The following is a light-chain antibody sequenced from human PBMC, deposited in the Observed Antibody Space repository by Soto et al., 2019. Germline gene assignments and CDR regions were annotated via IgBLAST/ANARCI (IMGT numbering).Light chain of an antibody. J-gene: IGLJ3*02. CDR3: SSYTSSGTWV. CDR2: QVS. CDR1: SSDVGSYNR. Sequence: QSVLIQPPSVSGSPGQSVTISCTGTSSDVGSYNRVSWYQQPPGTAPKLMICQVSNRPSGVPDRFSGSKSGNTASLTISGLQAEDEADYYCSSYTSSGTWVFGGGTKLTVL. V-gene: IGLV2-18*02.